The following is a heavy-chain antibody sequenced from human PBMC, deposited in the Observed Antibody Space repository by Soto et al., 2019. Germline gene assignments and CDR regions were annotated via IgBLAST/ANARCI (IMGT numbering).Heavy chain of an antibody. Sequence: GGSLRLSCAASGFAFNTYTMYWVRQAPGKGLEWVALISYDGSNKYCADSVKGRFTISRDNSKNTLYLQMTSLRTEDTAVYYCAKKSPISSSALDYWGQGTLVTVSS. D-gene: IGHD3-16*02. CDR2: ISYDGSNK. V-gene: IGHV3-30-3*02. CDR3: AKKSPISSSALDY. CDR1: GFAFNTYT. J-gene: IGHJ4*02.